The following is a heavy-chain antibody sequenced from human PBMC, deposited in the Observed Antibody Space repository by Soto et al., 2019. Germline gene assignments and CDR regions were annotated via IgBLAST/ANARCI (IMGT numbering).Heavy chain of an antibody. V-gene: IGHV4-59*08. CDR2: IYYRGST. CDR1: GGSISSYY. Sequence: QVQLQESGPGLVKPSETLSLTCTVSGGSISSYYWSWIRQPPGKGLECSGYIYYRGSTNYNPSPXGXVXKTXATSNSRCSLKLSSVTAADTAVYYCARRYGSCFDYWGQGTPVTVSS. D-gene: IGHD5-18*01. J-gene: IGHJ4*02. CDR3: ARRYGSCFDY.